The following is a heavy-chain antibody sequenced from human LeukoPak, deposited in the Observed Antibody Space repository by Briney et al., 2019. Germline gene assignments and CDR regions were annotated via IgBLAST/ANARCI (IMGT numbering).Heavy chain of an antibody. Sequence: GGSLRLSCAASGFKFDDYAMHWVRQVPGKGLEWVSGISWNSGLIDYADSVKGRFSISRDNAKNSLYLQMNSLKAEDTALYYCAKERSSAIDYWGQGTLVTVSS. D-gene: IGHD2-15*01. CDR2: ISWNSGLI. V-gene: IGHV3-9*01. CDR3: AKERSSAIDY. J-gene: IGHJ4*02. CDR1: GFKFDDYA.